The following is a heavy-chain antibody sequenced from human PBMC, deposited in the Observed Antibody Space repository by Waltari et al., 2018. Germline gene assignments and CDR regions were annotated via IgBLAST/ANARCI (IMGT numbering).Heavy chain of an antibody. CDR1: GFTFSSYS. Sequence: EVQLVESGGGLVKPGGSLRLSCAASGFTFSSYSMNWVRQAPGKGLEWVLSISSSSSYIYYADSVKGRFTISRDNAKNSLYLQMNSLRAEDTAVYYCARASSSWFKSAFDIWGQGTMVTVSS. J-gene: IGHJ3*02. V-gene: IGHV3-21*01. D-gene: IGHD6-13*01. CDR3: ARASSSWFKSAFDI. CDR2: ISSSSSYI.